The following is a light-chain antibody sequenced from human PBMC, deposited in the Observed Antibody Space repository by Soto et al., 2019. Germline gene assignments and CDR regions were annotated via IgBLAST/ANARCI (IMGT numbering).Light chain of an antibody. CDR3: QQSSNWPPYT. J-gene: IGKJ2*01. CDR2: DAS. V-gene: IGKV3-11*01. Sequence: IVLTQSPATLSLSPGERATLSCRASQSVSSSLAWYQQKPGQAPRLLIYDASSRATGIPARFSGSGSGTDFTLTISSLEPEDFAVYYCQQSSNWPPYTFGQGTKLEI. CDR1: QSVSSS.